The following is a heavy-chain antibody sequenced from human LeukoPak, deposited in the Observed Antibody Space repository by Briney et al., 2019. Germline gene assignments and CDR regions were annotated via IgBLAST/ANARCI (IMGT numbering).Heavy chain of an antibody. J-gene: IGHJ4*02. CDR3: AKGKFYY. CDR1: GFTFNSNA. V-gene: IGHV3-23*01. D-gene: IGHD2/OR15-2a*01. CDR2: ISGSGGST. Sequence: GGSLRLSCAASGFTFNSNAMSWVRQAPGKGLEWVSGISGSGGSTYYADSVRGRFTISRDNSKNTLYLQMNSLRAEDTAIYYCAKGKFYYWGQGTLVTVSS.